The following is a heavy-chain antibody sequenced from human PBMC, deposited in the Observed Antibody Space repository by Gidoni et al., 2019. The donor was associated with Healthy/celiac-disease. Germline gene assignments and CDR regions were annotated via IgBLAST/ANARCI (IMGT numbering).Heavy chain of an antibody. D-gene: IGHD3-22*01. V-gene: IGHV3-23*01. CDR2: T. CDR3: AKSPYYDSSGYSSYWYFDL. Sequence: TYYADSVKGRFTISRDNSKNTLYLQMNSLRAEDTAVYYCAKSPYYDSSGYSSYWYFDLWGRGTLVTVSS. J-gene: IGHJ2*01.